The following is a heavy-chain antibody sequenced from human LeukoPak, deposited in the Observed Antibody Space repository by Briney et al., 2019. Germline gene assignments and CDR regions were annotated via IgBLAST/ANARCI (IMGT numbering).Heavy chain of an antibody. CDR1: GFTFSSYW. V-gene: IGHV3-7*01. CDR2: IKQDGSEK. CDR3: ARRVYGSGSYYFDY. J-gene: IGHJ4*02. Sequence: GGSLRLSCAASGFTFSSYWMSWVRQAPGKGLEWVANIKQDGSEKYYVDSVKGRFTISRDNAKNSLYLQMNSLRAEDTAVYYCARRVYGSGSYYFDYWGQGTLVTVSS. D-gene: IGHD3-10*01.